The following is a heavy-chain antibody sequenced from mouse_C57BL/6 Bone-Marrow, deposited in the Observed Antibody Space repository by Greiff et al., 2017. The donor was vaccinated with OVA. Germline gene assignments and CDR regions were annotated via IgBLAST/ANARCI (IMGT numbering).Heavy chain of an antibody. V-gene: IGHV3-6*01. J-gene: IGHJ4*01. D-gene: IGHD1-1*01. CDR2: ISYDGSN. Sequence: EVKLLESGPGLVKPSQSLSLTCSVTGYSITSGYYWNWIRQFPGNKLEWMGYISYDGSNNYNPSLKNRISITRDTSKNQFFLKLNSVTTEDTATYYCARDPYYGSSYDYAMDYWGQGTSVTVSS. CDR1: GYSITSGYY. CDR3: ARDPYYGSSYDYAMDY.